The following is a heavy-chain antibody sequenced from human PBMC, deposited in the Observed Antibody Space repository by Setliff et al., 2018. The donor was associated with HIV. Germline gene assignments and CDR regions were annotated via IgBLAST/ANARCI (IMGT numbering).Heavy chain of an antibody. CDR3: ARFRGVHSSSLLDS. Sequence: PSETLSLTCTVSGDSISSSGYWWGWIRQPPGKGLEWIGIGSYSGSTYYNPSLKSRVTISVDTSNNQLFLKVSSVTAADTAVHYCARFRGVHSSSLLDSWGQGTLVTVSS. CDR1: GDSISSSGYW. V-gene: IGHV4-39*01. D-gene: IGHD6-6*01. CDR2: GSYSGST. J-gene: IGHJ4*02.